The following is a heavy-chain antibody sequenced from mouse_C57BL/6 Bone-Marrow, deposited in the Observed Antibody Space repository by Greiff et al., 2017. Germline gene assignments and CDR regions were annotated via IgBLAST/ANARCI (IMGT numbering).Heavy chain of an antibody. CDR1: GFTFNTYA. V-gene: IGHV10-3*01. CDR2: IRSKSSNYAT. D-gene: IGHD2-4*01. J-gene: IGHJ4*01. CDR3: VRTHDYEDAMDY. Sequence: EVQVVESGGGLVQPKGSLKLSCAASGFTFNTYAMHWVRQAPGKGLEWIARIRSKSSNYATYYADSVKDRFTISRDDSQSMLYLQMNNLKTEDTAMYYCVRTHDYEDAMDYWGQGTSVTVSS.